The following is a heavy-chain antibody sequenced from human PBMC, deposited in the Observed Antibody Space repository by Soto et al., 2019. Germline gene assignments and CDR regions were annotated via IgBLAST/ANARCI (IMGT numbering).Heavy chain of an antibody. CDR2: ISGSGGST. J-gene: IGHJ3*02. D-gene: IGHD3-3*01. V-gene: IGHV3-23*01. Sequence: EVQLLESGGGLVQPGGSLRLSCAASGFTFSSYAMSWVRQAPGKGLEWGSAISGSGGSTYYADSVKGRFTISRDNSNNTLYLQMNSLRAEDTAVYYCAKDPSYDFWSGYYPYAFDIWGQGTMVTVSS. CDR1: GFTFSSYA. CDR3: AKDPSYDFWSGYYPYAFDI.